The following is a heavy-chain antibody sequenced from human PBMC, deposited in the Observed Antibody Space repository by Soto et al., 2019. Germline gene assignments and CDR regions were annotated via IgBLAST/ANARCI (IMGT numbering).Heavy chain of an antibody. CDR3: ARDSYIAVAAYSYYYYGMDV. Sequence: SETLSLTCTVSGGSISSYYWSWIRQPAGKGLEWIGRIYTSGSTNYNPSLKSRVTMSVDTSKNQFSLKLSSVTAADTAVYYCARDSYIAVAAYSYYYYGMDVWGQGTTVTVSS. J-gene: IGHJ6*02. V-gene: IGHV4-4*07. CDR1: GGSISSYY. D-gene: IGHD6-19*01. CDR2: IYTSGST.